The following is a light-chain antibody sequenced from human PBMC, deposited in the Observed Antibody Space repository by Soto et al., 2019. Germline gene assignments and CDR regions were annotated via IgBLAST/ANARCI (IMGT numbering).Light chain of an antibody. Sequence: EIVLTQSPGTLSLSPGERATLSCRASQSVSSAYLAWHQQKPGQAPRLLISGASSRATGIPDRFSGSGSGTDFTLIISRLEPEDFAVYYCQQYGSSPRTFGQGTKVEIK. CDR3: QQYGSSPRT. V-gene: IGKV3-20*01. CDR2: GAS. CDR1: QSVSSAY. J-gene: IGKJ1*01.